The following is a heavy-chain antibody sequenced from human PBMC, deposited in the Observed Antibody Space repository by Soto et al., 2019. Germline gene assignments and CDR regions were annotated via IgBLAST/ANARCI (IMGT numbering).Heavy chain of an antibody. Sequence: TSETLSLTCTVSGGSISSGDYYWSWIRHPPGKGLEWIGYIYYSGSTYYNPSLKSRVTISVDTSKNQFSLKLSSVTATDTVVYYCARGGDYDSSGYYHFDYWGQGTLVTVSS. CDR3: ARGGDYDSSGYYHFDY. D-gene: IGHD3-22*01. J-gene: IGHJ4*02. CDR1: GGSISSGDYY. CDR2: IYYSGST. V-gene: IGHV4-30-4*01.